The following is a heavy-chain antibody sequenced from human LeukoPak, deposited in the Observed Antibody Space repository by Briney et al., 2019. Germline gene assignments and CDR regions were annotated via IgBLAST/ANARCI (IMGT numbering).Heavy chain of an antibody. Sequence: SETLSLTCTVSGASISSYYWSWIRQSPGKGLEWIGCMYYGGNTNYNPSLKSRVTMSLDKSENQFSLKLSSVTAADTAVYYCARRAEWKPSGRDPYYFDYWGQGTLVTVSS. V-gene: IGHV4-59*01. CDR1: GASISSYY. CDR3: ARRAEWKPSGRDPYYFDY. D-gene: IGHD3-10*01. CDR2: MYYGGNT. J-gene: IGHJ4*02.